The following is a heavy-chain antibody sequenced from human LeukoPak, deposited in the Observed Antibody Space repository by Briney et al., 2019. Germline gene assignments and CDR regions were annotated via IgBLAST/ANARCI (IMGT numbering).Heavy chain of an antibody. CDR1: GFTFSNYW. CDR3: ARGKFCSGDGSYVHGFDY. V-gene: IGHV3-7*03. J-gene: IGHJ4*02. D-gene: IGHD2-15*01. Sequence: GGSLRLSCAASGFTFSNYWMSWVRQAPGKGLEWVANINEDGSKTHYVDSVRGRFTISRDNAKNSLYLQMNSLSAEDTAVYYCARGKFCSGDGSYVHGFDYWGQGTLVTVSS. CDR2: INEDGSKT.